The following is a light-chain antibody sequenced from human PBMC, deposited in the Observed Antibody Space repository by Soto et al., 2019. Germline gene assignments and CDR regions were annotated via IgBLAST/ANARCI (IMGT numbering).Light chain of an antibody. J-gene: IGLJ3*02. Sequence: QSALTQPASVSGSPGQSITISCTGTSSDVGGYNYVSWYQQHPGKAPKLMIYDVNNRPSGVSNRFSGSKSGNTASLTISGLHAEDEAHYYCSSYTTSSTLVFGGGTKLTVL. V-gene: IGLV2-14*03. CDR3: SSYTTSSTLV. CDR2: DVN. CDR1: SSDVGGYNY.